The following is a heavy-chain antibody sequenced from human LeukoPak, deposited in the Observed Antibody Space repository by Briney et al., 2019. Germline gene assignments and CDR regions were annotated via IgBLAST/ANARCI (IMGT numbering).Heavy chain of an antibody. Sequence: GGSLRLSCAASGFTFSSYAMHWVRQAPGKGLEWVAVISYDGSNKYYADSVKGRFTISRDNSKNTLYLQMNSLRAEDTAVYYCAREDGYCSSTSCRYYYYYYGMDVWGQGTTVTVSS. CDR2: ISYDGSNK. J-gene: IGHJ6*02. V-gene: IGHV3-30-3*01. CDR3: AREDGYCSSTSCRYYYYYYGMDV. CDR1: GFTFSSYA. D-gene: IGHD2-2*01.